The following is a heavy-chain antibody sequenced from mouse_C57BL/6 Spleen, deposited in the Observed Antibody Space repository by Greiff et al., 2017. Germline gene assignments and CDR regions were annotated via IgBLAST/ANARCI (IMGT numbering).Heavy chain of an antibody. D-gene: IGHD2-5*01. CDR1: GFTFTDYY. J-gene: IGHJ1*03. V-gene: IGHV7-3*01. Sequence: EVKLVESGGGLVQPGGSLSLSCAASGFTFTDYYMSWVRQPPGKALEWLGFIRNKATGYKTEYSASVKCRFTISRDNSQSNLYLQMNALRAEACATYDFARLYSNYVWYFDVWGTGTTVTVSS. CDR3: ARLYSNYVWYFDV. CDR2: IRNKATGYKT.